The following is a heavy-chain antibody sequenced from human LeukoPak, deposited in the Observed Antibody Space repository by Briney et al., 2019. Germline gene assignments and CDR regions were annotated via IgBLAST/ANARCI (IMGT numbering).Heavy chain of an antibody. CDR2: ISGSGVTT. V-gene: IGHV3-23*01. CDR3: AKGFDDSSGYYPDY. D-gene: IGHD3-22*01. J-gene: IGHJ4*02. CDR1: GFTFSNYA. Sequence: GGSLRLSCAASGFTFSNYAMSWVRQTPGKGLEWVSAISGSGVTTYYADSVKGRFTISRDNSKNSLYLQVNSLRAEDTAVYYCAKGFDDSSGYYPDYWGQGTLVTVSS.